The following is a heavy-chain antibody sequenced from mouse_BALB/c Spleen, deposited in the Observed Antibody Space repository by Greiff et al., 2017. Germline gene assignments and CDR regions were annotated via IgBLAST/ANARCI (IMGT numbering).Heavy chain of an antibody. V-gene: IGHV5-12-1*01. CDR2: ISSGGGST. CDR1: GFAFSSYD. J-gene: IGHJ4*01. CDR3: ARHVATRGGAMDY. Sequence: DVMLVESGGGLVKPGGSLKLSCAASGFAFSSYDMSWVRQTPEKRLEWVAYISSGGGSTYYPDTVKGRFTISRDNAKNTLYLQMSSLKSEDTAMYYFARHVATRGGAMDYWGQGTSVTVSS.